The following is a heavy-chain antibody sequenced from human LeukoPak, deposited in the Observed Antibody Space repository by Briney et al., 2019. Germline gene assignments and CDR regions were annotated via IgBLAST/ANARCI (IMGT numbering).Heavy chain of an antibody. V-gene: IGHV6-1*01. D-gene: IGHD3-3*01. CDR1: GDSVSSNGAS. CDR3: GRETDFGVVTN. CDR2: TYYRSQQWHS. J-gene: IGHJ4*02. Sequence: SQTLSLTCAISGDSVSSNGASWNWIRQSPSRGLEWLGRTYYRSQQWHSDYAPSVKGRITLNPDTSKNQFSLQLYSATPEDTAVYYCGRETDFGVVTNWGQGTLVTVSS.